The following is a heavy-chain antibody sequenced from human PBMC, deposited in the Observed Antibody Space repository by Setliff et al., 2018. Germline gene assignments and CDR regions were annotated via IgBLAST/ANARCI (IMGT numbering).Heavy chain of an antibody. J-gene: IGHJ4*02. CDR1: DVSISGYY. V-gene: IGHV4-4*08. CDR3: ARSPSSGAYWNPRPFYSDY. CDR2: IHSSGRS. Sequence: PSETLSLTCTVSDVSISGYYWSWIRQPPGKGLEWIGYIHSSGRSNYNPSLKSRVTISPDTSKNHFSLKVNSVTAADTALYYCARSPSSGAYWNPRPFYSDYWGQGTLVTVSS. D-gene: IGHD1-26*01.